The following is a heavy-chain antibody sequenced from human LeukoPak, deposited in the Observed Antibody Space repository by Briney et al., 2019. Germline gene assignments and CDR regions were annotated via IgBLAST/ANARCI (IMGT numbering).Heavy chain of an antibody. V-gene: IGHV1-69*13. J-gene: IGHJ4*02. Sequence: ASVKVSCKASGGTSSSYAISWVRQAPGQGLEWMGGIIPIFGTANYAQKFQGRVTITADESTSTAYMELSSLRSEDTAVYYCASEWLQAHYWGQGTLVTVSS. CDR1: GGTSSSYA. D-gene: IGHD5-24*01. CDR2: IIPIFGTA. CDR3: ASEWLQAHY.